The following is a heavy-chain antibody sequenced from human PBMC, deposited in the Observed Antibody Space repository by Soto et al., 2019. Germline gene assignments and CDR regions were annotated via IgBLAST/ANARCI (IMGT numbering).Heavy chain of an antibody. V-gene: IGHV1-69*06. CDR1: GGTFSSYA. CDR3: ASLFDWLQSYYHYYGMDV. CDR2: IIPIFGTA. D-gene: IGHD3-9*01. Sequence: SVKVSCKASGGTFSSYAISWVRQAPGQGLEWMGGIIPIFGTANYAQKFQGRVTITADKSTSTAYMELSSLRSEDTAVYYCASLFDWLQSYYHYYGMDVWGQGTTVTVSS. J-gene: IGHJ6*02.